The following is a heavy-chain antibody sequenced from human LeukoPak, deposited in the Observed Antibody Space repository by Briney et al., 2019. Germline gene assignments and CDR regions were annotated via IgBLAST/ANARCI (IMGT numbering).Heavy chain of an antibody. D-gene: IGHD6-13*01. Sequence: SETLSLTCAVYGGSFSGYYWSWIRQPPGKGLEWIGEINHSGSTNYNPSLKSRVTISVDTSKNQFSLKLSSVTAADTAVYYCARDYGSWSYNWFDPWSQGTLVTVSS. CDR1: GGSFSGYY. CDR3: ARDYGSWSYNWFDP. CDR2: INHSGST. V-gene: IGHV4-34*01. J-gene: IGHJ5*02.